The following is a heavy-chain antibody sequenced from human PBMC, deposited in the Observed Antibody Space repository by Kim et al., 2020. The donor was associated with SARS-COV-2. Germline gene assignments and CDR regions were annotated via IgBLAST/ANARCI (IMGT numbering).Heavy chain of an antibody. J-gene: IGHJ3*02. Sequence: SETLSLTCTVSGGSISSYYWSWIRQPPGKGLEWIGYIYYSGSTNYNPSLKSRVTISVDTSKNQFSLKLSSVTAADTAVYYCAREVHVDILTGYYLFDIWGQGTMVTVSS. D-gene: IGHD3-9*01. CDR3: AREVHVDILTGYYLFDI. V-gene: IGHV4-59*01. CDR1: GGSISSYY. CDR2: IYYSGST.